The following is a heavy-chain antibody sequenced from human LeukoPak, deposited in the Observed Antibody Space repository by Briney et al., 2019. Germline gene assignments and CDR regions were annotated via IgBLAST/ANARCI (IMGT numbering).Heavy chain of an antibody. Sequence: PGGSLRLSCAASGFTFSSYDMHWVRQATGKGLEWVSAIGTAGDTYYPGSVKGRFTNSRENAKNSLYLQMNSLRAGDTAVYYCARADVITMALDVWGQGTTVTVSS. J-gene: IGHJ6*02. CDR1: GFTFSSYD. V-gene: IGHV3-13*01. CDR3: ARADVITMALDV. D-gene: IGHD3-10*01. CDR2: IGTAGDT.